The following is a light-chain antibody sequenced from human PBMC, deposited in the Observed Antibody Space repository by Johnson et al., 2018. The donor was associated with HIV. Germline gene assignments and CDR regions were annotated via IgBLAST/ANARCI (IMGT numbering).Light chain of an antibody. CDR3: GTWDSRLSTNYV. J-gene: IGLJ1*01. CDR2: DNS. CDR1: RSNIGDNF. Sequence: QSVLTQPPSVSAAPGQKVTISCSGNRSNIGDNFVSWYQHLPGTAPKLLVYDNSKRPSGIPDRFSGSKSGTSATLGITGLQTGDEADYYCGTWDSRLSTNYVFGTGTKVTVL. V-gene: IGLV1-51*01.